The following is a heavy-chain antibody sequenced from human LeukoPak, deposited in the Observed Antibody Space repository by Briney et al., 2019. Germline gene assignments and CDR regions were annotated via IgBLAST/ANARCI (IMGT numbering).Heavy chain of an antibody. Sequence: GRSLRLSCAASGFTFSSYGMHWVRQAPGKGLEWVSGISGSGGDTYYADSVKGRFTISRDNSKNTLYLQMNSLRAEDTAVYYCAKEGAGIAGTGYFDYWGQGTLVTVSS. CDR2: ISGSGGDT. V-gene: IGHV3-23*01. CDR3: AKEGAGIAGTGYFDY. CDR1: GFTFSSYG. J-gene: IGHJ4*02. D-gene: IGHD6-13*01.